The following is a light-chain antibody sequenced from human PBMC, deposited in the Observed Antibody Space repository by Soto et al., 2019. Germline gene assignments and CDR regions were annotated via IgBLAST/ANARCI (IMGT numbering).Light chain of an antibody. CDR3: CSHAGSYIYV. J-gene: IGLJ1*01. Sequence: QSALTQPRSVSGSPGQSVTISCTGTSSDVGGYNYVSWYQQHPGKAPKLMIYDVSKRPSGVPDRFSGFKSSNTASLTISGLQAEDEADYSCCSHAGSYIYVFGTGTKLTVL. CDR2: DVS. V-gene: IGLV2-11*01. CDR1: SSDVGGYNY.